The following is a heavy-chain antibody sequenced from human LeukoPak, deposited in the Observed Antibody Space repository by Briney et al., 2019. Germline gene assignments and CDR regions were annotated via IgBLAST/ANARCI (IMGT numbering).Heavy chain of an antibody. J-gene: IGHJ6*03. CDR3: TTVGPVVVPAAMRYYYYYMDV. CDR1: GFTFSNAW. D-gene: IGHD2-2*01. V-gene: IGHV3-15*01. CDR2: IKSKTDGGTT. Sequence: GGSLRLSCAASGFTFSNAWMSWVRQAPGKGLEWVGRIKSKTDGGTTDYAAPVKGRFTISRDDSKNTLYLQMNSLKTEDTAVYYCTTVGPVVVPAAMRYYYYYMDVWGKGTTVTISS.